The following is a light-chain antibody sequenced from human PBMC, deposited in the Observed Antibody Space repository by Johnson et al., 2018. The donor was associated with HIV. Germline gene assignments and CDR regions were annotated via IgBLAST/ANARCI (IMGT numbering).Light chain of an antibody. CDR1: SSNIGNNY. CDR3: GTWDSSLTAYV. V-gene: IGLV1-51*01. J-gene: IGLJ1*01. CDR2: DNT. Sequence: TQPPSVSAAPGQKVTISCSGSSSNIGNNYVSWYQQLPGTAPKLLIYDNTKRPSGIPDRFSGSKSDTSATLAITGLQTGDEADYYCGTWDSSLTAYVFGTGTKVT.